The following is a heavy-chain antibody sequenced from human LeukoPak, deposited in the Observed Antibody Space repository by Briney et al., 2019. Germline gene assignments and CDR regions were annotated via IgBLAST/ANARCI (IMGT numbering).Heavy chain of an antibody. J-gene: IGHJ3*02. CDR2: IYYSGST. V-gene: IGHV4-59*01. CDR1: GGSITNCY. Sequence: PSETLSLTCTVSGGSITNCYWNWIRQPPGKGLEWIGHIYYSGSTNYNPSLKSRVTISVDTSKNQFSLKLSSVTAADTAVYYCARQRVASRRPDASDIWGQGTMVTVSS. D-gene: IGHD2-15*01. CDR3: ARQRVASRRPDASDI.